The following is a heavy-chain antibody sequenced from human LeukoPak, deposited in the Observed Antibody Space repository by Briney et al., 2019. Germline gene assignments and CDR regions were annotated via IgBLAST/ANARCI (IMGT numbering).Heavy chain of an antibody. D-gene: IGHD3-22*01. J-gene: IGHJ4*02. CDR2: IYYSGST. V-gene: IGHV4-39*07. CDR1: GGSISSSSYY. CDR3: AREILYDSTGYYL. Sequence: SETLSLTCTVSGGSISSSSYYWGWIRQPPGKGLEWIGSIYYSGSTYYNPSLKSRVTISVDTSKNQFSLKLSSVTAADTAVYYCAREILYDSTGYYLWGQGTLVTVSS.